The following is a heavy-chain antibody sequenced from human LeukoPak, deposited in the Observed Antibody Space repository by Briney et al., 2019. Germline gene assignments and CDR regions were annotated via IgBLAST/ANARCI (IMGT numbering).Heavy chain of an antibody. CDR2: IKQAATET. J-gene: IGHJ4*02. V-gene: IGHV3-7*01. CDR3: PRSGWWMATTFDS. D-gene: IGHD5-24*01. CDR1: GFTFSSYW. Sequence: GGSLRLSCAASGFTFSSYWMSWGRQAPGKGREGGAQIKQAATETSYVDSVKGRFTISRDTAKNSLYLQLNRLRAEATAVYYCPRSGWWMATTFDSWGQGTLVTVSS.